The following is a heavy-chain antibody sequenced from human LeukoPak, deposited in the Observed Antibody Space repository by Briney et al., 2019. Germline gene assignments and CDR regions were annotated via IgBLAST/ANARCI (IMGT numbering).Heavy chain of an antibody. CDR2: ITHSGGT. CDR1: GGSFSGNY. D-gene: IGHD6-19*01. CDR3: ANGERWLIPDY. V-gene: IGHV4-34*01. J-gene: IGHJ4*02. Sequence: SETLSLTCVVSGGSFSGNYWIWIRQPPGKGLEWIWEITHSGGTNYNPSLKSRVTISVDASKNQFSLKMSSVTAADTAVYYCANGERWLIPDYWGQGTLVTVSS.